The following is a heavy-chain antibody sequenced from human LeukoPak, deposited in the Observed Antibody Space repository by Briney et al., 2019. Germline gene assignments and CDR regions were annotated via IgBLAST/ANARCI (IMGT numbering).Heavy chain of an antibody. D-gene: IGHD1-26*01. CDR3: ARLVGTTLYFDS. CDR2: IYPGDSES. CDR1: GFGFSGYW. V-gene: IGHV5-51*01. J-gene: IGHJ4*02. Sequence: ESLKISCKGSGFGFSGYWFGWVRQMPGKGLEWMGIIYPGDSESRYSPSFQGQVTISADKSISTAYLQWSSLKASDTAMYYCARLVGTTLYFDSWGQGTLVIVSS.